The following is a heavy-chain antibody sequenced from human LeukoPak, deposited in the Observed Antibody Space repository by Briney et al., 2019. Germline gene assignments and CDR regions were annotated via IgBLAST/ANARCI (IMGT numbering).Heavy chain of an antibody. CDR2: IIPIFGTA. V-gene: IGHV1-69*13. CDR3: ARGRSRDGYNPEDY. Sequence: ASVKVSCKASGGTFSSYAISWVRQAPGQGLEWMGGIIPIFGTANYAQKFQGRVTITADESTSTAYMELSSLRSEDTAVYYCARGRSRDGYNPEDYWGQGTLVTVSS. CDR1: GGTFSSYA. D-gene: IGHD5-24*01. J-gene: IGHJ4*02.